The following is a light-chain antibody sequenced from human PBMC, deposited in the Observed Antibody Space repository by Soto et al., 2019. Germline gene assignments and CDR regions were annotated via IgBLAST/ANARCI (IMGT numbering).Light chain of an antibody. CDR1: QNISSY. CDR3: QQRSNWPRT. Sequence: IVLTQSPATLSLSPGERATLSCRASQNISSYLIWYQQKPGQAPRLLMYDVSNRATGIPARFSGSGSGTDFTLTISSLEPEDLAVYFCQQRSNWPRTFGQGTKVEIK. CDR2: DVS. V-gene: IGKV3-11*01. J-gene: IGKJ1*01.